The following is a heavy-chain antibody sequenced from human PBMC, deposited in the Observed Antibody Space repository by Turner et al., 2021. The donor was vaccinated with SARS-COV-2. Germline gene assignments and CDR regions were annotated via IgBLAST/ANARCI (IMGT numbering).Heavy chain of an antibody. CDR2: IKQDGSEK. V-gene: IGHV3-7*03. J-gene: IGHJ4*02. CDR3: ARLHTSSWYFDY. Sequence: VQLVESGGGLVQPGGYLRLSCAASGFTFSSNWMSWVRQAPGKGLEWVANIKQDGSEKYYVDSVKGRFTISRDNAKNSLYLQMNSLRAEDTAVYYCARLHTSSWYFDYWGQGTLGTVSS. CDR1: GFTFSSNW. D-gene: IGHD6-13*01.